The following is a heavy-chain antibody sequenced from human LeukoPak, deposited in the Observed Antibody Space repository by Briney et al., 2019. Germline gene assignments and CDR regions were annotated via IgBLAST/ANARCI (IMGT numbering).Heavy chain of an antibody. CDR1: GFTFDDNA. D-gene: IGHD2-15*01. J-gene: IGHJ4*01. Sequence: PGSSLRLSCAASGFTFDDNAMHWVRQAPGKGLEWVSGISWNSGTIGYADSVKGRFTISRDNAKNSLYLQMNSLRAEDMALYYCAKGSGGTCYAPLHYWGHGTLVTVSS. CDR3: AKGSGGTCYAPLHY. V-gene: IGHV3-9*03. CDR2: ISWNSGTI.